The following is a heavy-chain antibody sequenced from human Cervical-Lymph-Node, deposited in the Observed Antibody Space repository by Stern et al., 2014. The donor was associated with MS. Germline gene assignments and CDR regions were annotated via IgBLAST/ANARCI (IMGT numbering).Heavy chain of an antibody. V-gene: IGHV1-18*01. CDR1: GYSFDSFG. CDR3: VRDGVYSPSSQDAFDI. D-gene: IGHD6-6*01. CDR2: STPYNGNT. J-gene: IGHJ3*02. Sequence: VQLVQSGGEVKKPGATITVSCKASGYSFDSFGLSWVRQAPGQGLEWMGLSTPYNGNTTYAQRLHGRVSMTTDASTSTAYMELRSLRSDDTAMYYCVRDGVYSPSSQDAFDIWGQGTMVTVSS.